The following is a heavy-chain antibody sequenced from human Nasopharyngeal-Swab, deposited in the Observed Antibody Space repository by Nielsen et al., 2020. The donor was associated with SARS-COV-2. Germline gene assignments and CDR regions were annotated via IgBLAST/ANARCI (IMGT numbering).Heavy chain of an antibody. CDR1: GFTFSSYW. CDR3: ARLRRDGYNVRALYFDY. CDR2: INSDGSST. V-gene: IGHV3-74*01. D-gene: IGHD5-24*01. Sequence: GSLRLSCAASGFTFSSYWMHWVRQAPGKGLVWVSRINSDGSSTSYADSVKGRFTISRDNAKNTLYLQMNSLRAEDTAVYYCARLRRDGYNVRALYFDYWGQGTLVTVSS. J-gene: IGHJ4*02.